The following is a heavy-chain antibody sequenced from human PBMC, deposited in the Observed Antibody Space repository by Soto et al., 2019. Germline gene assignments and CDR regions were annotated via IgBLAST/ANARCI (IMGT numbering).Heavy chain of an antibody. CDR1: GYIFVNYG. CDR3: VMVDNYVTPTPQDV. D-gene: IGHD3-16*01. V-gene: IGHV1-18*01. CDR2: ISPYTGNT. J-gene: IGHJ6*02. Sequence: QVQLVQSGDEVKKPGASVKVSCKASGYIFVNYGIAWVRQAPGQGLEWMGWISPYTGNTHSATKVQGRLTMNTDTSTSTAYMDPGSLTSDETAVYYCVMVDNYVTPTPQDVWGQGTTVTVSS.